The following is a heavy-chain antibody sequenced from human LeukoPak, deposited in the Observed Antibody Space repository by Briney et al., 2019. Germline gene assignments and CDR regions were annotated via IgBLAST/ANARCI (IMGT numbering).Heavy chain of an antibody. Sequence: PSETLSLTCAVYGGSFSGYYWSWIRQPPGKGLEWIGEINHSGSTNYNPSLKSRVTISVDTSKNQFSLKLSSVTAADTAVYYCARPRAESYYDYWGQGTLVTVSS. CDR3: ARPRAESYYDY. D-gene: IGHD5-24*01. CDR2: INHSGST. J-gene: IGHJ4*02. CDR1: GGSFSGYY. V-gene: IGHV4-34*01.